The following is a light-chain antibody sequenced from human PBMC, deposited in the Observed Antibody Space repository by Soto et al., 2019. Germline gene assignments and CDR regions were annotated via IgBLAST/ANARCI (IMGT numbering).Light chain of an antibody. CDR3: QHYNSDPWT. CDR1: QTIRRW. Sequence: DIEMTQSPSTLSASVGDRVTITCRASQTIRRWLAWYQQRPGKAPKVPIYDASTLESGVPARFSGSGSETQFSLTISSLQPEDSATYYCQHYNSDPWTFGQGTKVDIK. V-gene: IGKV1-5*01. J-gene: IGKJ1*01. CDR2: DAS.